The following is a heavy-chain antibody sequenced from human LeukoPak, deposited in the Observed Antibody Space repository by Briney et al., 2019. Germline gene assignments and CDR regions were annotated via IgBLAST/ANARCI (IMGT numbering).Heavy chain of an antibody. CDR3: AKGFGEFSAFDI. Sequence: GGSLRLSCAASGFTFDDYAMHWVRQAPGKGLEWVSGTSWNSGSIGYADSVKGRFTISRDNAKNSLYLQMNSLRAEDTALYYCAKGFGEFSAFDIWGQGTMVTVSS. CDR1: GFTFDDYA. V-gene: IGHV3-9*01. D-gene: IGHD3-10*01. CDR2: TSWNSGSI. J-gene: IGHJ3*02.